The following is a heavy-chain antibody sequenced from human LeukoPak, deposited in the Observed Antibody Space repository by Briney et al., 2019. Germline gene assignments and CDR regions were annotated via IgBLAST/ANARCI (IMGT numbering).Heavy chain of an antibody. V-gene: IGHV1-69*05. CDR3: ARDLDIVGATEGGGLDY. D-gene: IGHD1-26*01. J-gene: IGHJ4*02. CDR1: GCTFSSYA. Sequence: SVKVSCKASGCTFSSYAISWVRQAPGQGLEWMGGIIPIFGTANYAQKFQGRVTITTDESTSTAYMELSSLRSEDTAVYYCARDLDIVGATEGGGLDYWGQGTLVTVSS. CDR2: IIPIFGTA.